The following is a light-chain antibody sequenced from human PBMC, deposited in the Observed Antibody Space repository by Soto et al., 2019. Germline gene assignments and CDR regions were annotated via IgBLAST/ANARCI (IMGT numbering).Light chain of an antibody. CDR1: QSTRYA. CDR2: DAS. Sequence: DIQLTQSPSTLSASVGDRVTITCRASQSTRYALAWYQQEPGKAPKVLVYDASILASGVSSRFSGSGSGTEFTLTISGLRPDDFVEYYCQQYDNYSWTFGQGTKV. V-gene: IGKV1-5*01. CDR3: QQYDNYSWT. J-gene: IGKJ1*01.